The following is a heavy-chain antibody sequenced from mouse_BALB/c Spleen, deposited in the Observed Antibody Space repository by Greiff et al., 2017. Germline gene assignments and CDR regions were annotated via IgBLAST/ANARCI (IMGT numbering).Heavy chain of an antibody. CDR2: INPSNGGT. J-gene: IGHJ2*01. V-gene: IGHV1S81*02. Sequence: VQVVESGAELVKPGASVKLSCKASGYTFTSYYMYWVKQRPGQGLEWIGEINPSNGGTNFNEKFKSKATLTVDKSSSTAYMQLSSLTSEDSAVYYCTRLGTAAYYFDYWGQGTTLIVSS. CDR3: TRLGTAAYYFDY. CDR1: GYTFTSYY. D-gene: IGHD4-1*01.